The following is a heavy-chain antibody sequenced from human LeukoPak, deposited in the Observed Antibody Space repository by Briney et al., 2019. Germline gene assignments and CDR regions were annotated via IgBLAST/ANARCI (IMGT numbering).Heavy chain of an antibody. D-gene: IGHD2-21*02. Sequence: ASVKVSCKASGYTFTDYFIHWVRQAPGQGLEWMGWINPNIGDASYAQKFQDRVTMTRDRSVNTAYMELSRLTSDDTAVYYCARMALDGGDSIGFDSWGQGTLVTVSS. CDR2: INPNIGDA. J-gene: IGHJ5*01. V-gene: IGHV1-2*02. CDR3: ARMALDGGDSIGFDS. CDR1: GYTFTDYF.